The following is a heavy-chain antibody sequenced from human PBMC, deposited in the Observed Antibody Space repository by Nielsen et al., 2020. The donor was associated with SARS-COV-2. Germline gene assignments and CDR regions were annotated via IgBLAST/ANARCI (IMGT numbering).Heavy chain of an antibody. CDR2: IYYSGST. D-gene: IGHD6-19*01. CDR3: ARGHPDSSGIAVAGTDFDY. J-gene: IGHJ4*02. Sequence: WIRQAPGKGLEWIGYIYYSGSTYYNPSLKSRVTISVDTSKNQFSLKLSSVTAADTAVYYCARGHPDSSGIAVAGTDFDYWGQGTLVTVSS. V-gene: IGHV4-30-2*04.